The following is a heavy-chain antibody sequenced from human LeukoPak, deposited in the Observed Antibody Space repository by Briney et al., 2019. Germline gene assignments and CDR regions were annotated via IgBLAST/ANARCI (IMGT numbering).Heavy chain of an antibody. V-gene: IGHV4-59*01. CDR1: GGSITSYY. D-gene: IGHD3-22*01. Sequence: SETLSLTCTVSGGSITSYYWSWIRQPPGKGLEWIGYIYYSGSTNYNPSLKSRVTISVDTSKNQFSLKLSSVTAADTAVYYCARSNDRGAFDIWGQGTMVTVSS. CDR3: ARSNDRGAFDI. CDR2: IYYSGST. J-gene: IGHJ3*02.